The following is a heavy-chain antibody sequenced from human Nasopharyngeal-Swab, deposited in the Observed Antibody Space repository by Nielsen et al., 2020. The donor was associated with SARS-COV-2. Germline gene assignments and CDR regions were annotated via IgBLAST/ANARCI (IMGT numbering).Heavy chain of an antibody. CDR3: ARDPGEQQLVFFDY. D-gene: IGHD6-13*01. CDR1: GFTFSDYY. V-gene: IGHV3-11*04. J-gene: IGHJ4*02. Sequence: GGSLRLSCAASGFTFSDYYMSWIRQAPGKGLEWVSYISSSGSTIYYADSVKGRFTISRDNAKNLLYLQMNSLRAEDTAVYYCARDPGEQQLVFFDYWGQGTLVTVSS. CDR2: ISSSGSTI.